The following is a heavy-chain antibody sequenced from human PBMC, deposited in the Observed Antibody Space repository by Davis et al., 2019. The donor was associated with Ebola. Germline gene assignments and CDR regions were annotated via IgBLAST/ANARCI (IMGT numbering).Heavy chain of an antibody. D-gene: IGHD6-19*01. J-gene: IGHJ4*02. V-gene: IGHV1-69*02. Sequence: SVKVSCKASGGTFSSYTISWVRQAPGQGLEWMGRIIPILGIANYAQKFQGRVTITADKSTSTVYMELSSLRSEATAVYYCARLVAGTFDYWGQGTLVTVSS. CDR2: IIPILGIA. CDR1: GGTFSSYT. CDR3: ARLVAGTFDY.